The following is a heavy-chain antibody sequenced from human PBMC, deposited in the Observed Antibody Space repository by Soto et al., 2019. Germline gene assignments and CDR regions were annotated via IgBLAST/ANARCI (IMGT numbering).Heavy chain of an antibody. J-gene: IGHJ5*02. CDR1: GGSVSSYY. CDR2: IYYSGST. Sequence: PSETLSLTCTGSGGSVSSYYWSWIRQPPGKGLEWIGYIYYSGSTNYNPSLKSRVTISVDTSKNQFSLKLSSVTAADTAVYYCARSYDFWSGYYTGWFDPWGQGTLVTVSS. CDR3: ARSYDFWSGYYTGWFDP. V-gene: IGHV4-59*02. D-gene: IGHD3-3*01.